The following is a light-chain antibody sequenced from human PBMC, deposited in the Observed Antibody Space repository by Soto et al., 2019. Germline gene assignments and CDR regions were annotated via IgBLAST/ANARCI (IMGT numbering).Light chain of an antibody. Sequence: DIPMTQAPSTLSASVVYIVSITLRASQSISRWLAWYQQKPGKAPKRLIYDASSLESGVPSRFSGSGSGTEFTLTISSLQPDDFATYYCLQLYNFSWTFGQGTKVDI. CDR3: LQLYNFSWT. V-gene: IGKV1-5*01. CDR2: DAS. CDR1: QSISRW. J-gene: IGKJ1*01.